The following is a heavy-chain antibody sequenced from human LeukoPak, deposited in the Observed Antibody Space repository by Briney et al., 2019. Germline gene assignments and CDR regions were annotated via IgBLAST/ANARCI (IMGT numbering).Heavy chain of an antibody. V-gene: IGHV4-59*11. J-gene: IGHJ4*02. CDR2: IYYSGNT. D-gene: IGHD3-22*01. Sequence: SETLSLTCTVSGGSISSHYWSWIRQPPGKGLEWIGYIYYSGNTNYNPSLKSRVTISEDTSKNHVSLRLSSVTAADTAVYYCARRAYSSGYYYFDYWGQGTLVTVSS. CDR1: GGSISSHY. CDR3: ARRAYSSGYYYFDY.